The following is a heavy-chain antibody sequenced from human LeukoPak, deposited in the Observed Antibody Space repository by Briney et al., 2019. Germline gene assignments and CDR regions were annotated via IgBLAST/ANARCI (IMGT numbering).Heavy chain of an antibody. CDR3: ASAPPSSYFDY. CDR1: GYTLTDYY. V-gene: IGHV1-2*02. J-gene: IGHJ4*02. Sequence: ASLKVSCKPSGYTLTDYYINWVGRPLGQGFNCLGWISINSGNTNYAQKFQGRVTMTRDTSISTGYLELTRLRSDDTAVYYCASAPPSSYFDYWGQGTQVTVSS. CDR2: ISINSGNT.